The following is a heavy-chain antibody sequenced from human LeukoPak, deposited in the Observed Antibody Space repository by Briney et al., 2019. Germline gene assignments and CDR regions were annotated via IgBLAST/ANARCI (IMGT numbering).Heavy chain of an antibody. CDR1: GGSFSGYY. V-gene: IGHV4-34*01. CDR3: ARVVDGGALFDP. Sequence: PSETLSLTCAVYGGSFSGYYWSWIRQPPGKGLEWIGEINHSGSTNYNPSLKSRVTISVDTSKNQFSLKLSSVTAADTAVYYCARVVDGGALFDPWGQGTLVTVSS. D-gene: IGHD4-23*01. CDR2: INHSGST. J-gene: IGHJ5*02.